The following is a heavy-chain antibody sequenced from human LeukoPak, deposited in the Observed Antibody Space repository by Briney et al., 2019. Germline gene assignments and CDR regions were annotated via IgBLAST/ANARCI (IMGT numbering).Heavy chain of an antibody. CDR1: GYTFTSYY. Sequence: ASVKVSCKASGYTFTSYYMHWVRQAPGQGLEWMGIINPSGGSTSYAQKFQGRVTITADESTSTAYMELSSLRSEDTAVYYCAGLTMVTGAFDIWGQGTMVTVSS. V-gene: IGHV1-46*01. D-gene: IGHD3-10*01. J-gene: IGHJ3*02. CDR2: INPSGGST. CDR3: AGLTMVTGAFDI.